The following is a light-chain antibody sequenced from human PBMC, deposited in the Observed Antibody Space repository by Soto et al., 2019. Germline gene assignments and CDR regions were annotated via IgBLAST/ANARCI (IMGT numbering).Light chain of an antibody. CDR3: QQYNNWPPWT. J-gene: IGKJ1*01. Sequence: EIVMTQSQATLSVSPGERATLSCRASQSVSSNLAWYQQTPGQAPRLLIYGASTRATGIPARFSGSGSGTEFTLTISSLQSEDFAVYYCQQYNNWPPWTFGQGTKVDIK. CDR1: QSVSSN. V-gene: IGKV3-15*01. CDR2: GAS.